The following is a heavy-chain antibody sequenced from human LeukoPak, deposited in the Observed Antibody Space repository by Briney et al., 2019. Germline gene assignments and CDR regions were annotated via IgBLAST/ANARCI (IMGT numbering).Heavy chain of an antibody. CDR3: ARGVAATHWFDP. CDR1: GGSISSYY. V-gene: IGHV4-59*01. CDR2: IYYSGST. D-gene: IGHD2-15*01. J-gene: IGHJ5*02. Sequence: PSETLSLTCTVSGGSISSYYWSWIRQPPGKGLEWIGYIYYSGSTNYNPSLKSRVTIPVDTSKNQFSLKLSSVTAADTAVYYCARGVAATHWFDPWGQGTLVTVSS.